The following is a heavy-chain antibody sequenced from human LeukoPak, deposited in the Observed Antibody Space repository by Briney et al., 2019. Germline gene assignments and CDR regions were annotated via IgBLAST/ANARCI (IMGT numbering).Heavy chain of an antibody. D-gene: IGHD3-22*01. J-gene: IGHJ4*02. CDR3: ARGVYYDSRGTLGDYFDN. Sequence: PSETLSLTCAVSGGSINNYYWTWIRQPPGKGLEWIGYIFYTGSTNYSPSLKSRVTMSVDTSKNEFSLNLRSLTAADTAVYYCARGVYYDSRGTLGDYFDNWGQGTLVTVSS. CDR2: IFYTGST. V-gene: IGHV4-59*01. CDR1: GGSINNYY.